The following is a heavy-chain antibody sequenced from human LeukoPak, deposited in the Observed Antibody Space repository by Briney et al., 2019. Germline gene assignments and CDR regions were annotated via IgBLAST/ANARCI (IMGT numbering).Heavy chain of an antibody. J-gene: IGHJ6*03. V-gene: IGHV3-11*01. D-gene: IGHD6-6*01. Sequence: GGSLRLSCAASGFTFSDYSMSWIRQAPGKGLEWVSYISSSGSTIYYADSVKGRFTISRDNAKNSLYLQMNSLRAEDTAVYYCARLRSSSFYYYYMDVWGKGTTVTVSS. CDR2: ISSSGSTI. CDR1: GFTFSDYS. CDR3: ARLRSSSFYYYYMDV.